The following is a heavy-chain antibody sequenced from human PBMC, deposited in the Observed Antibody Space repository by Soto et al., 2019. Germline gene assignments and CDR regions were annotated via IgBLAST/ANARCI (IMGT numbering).Heavy chain of an antibody. CDR1: GGSISSGDYY. CDR2: IYYSGNT. Sequence: QVQLQESGPGLVKPSQTLSLTCTVSGGSISSGDYYWSWIRQPPGKGLEWVGYIYYSGNTYYNPSLKSRITLPVDTSTNHFFLQVNSVTAADTAVYYCARLLPSGGAFDIWGQGTMVTVSS. CDR3: ARLLPSGGAFDI. D-gene: IGHD3-16*01. V-gene: IGHV4-30-4*01. J-gene: IGHJ3*02.